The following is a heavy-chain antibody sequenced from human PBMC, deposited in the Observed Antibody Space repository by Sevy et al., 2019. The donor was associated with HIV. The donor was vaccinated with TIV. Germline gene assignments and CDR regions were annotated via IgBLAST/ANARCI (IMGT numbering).Heavy chain of an antibody. V-gene: IGHV3-7*01. D-gene: IGHD3-16*01. J-gene: IGHJ3*01. CDR1: GFTFSAYW. CDR3: RIDAGGSLVN. CDR2: LNEDGSEK. Sequence: GGSLRLSCAASGFTFSAYWMTWVRQAPGKGLEWVANLNEDGSEKYPVDSVKGRFTISRDNAKNSLYLQMNSVRVEDTGIYYCRIDAGGSLVNWGRGTMVTVSS.